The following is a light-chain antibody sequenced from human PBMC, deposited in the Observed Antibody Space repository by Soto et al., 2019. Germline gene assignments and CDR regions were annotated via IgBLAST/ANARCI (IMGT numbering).Light chain of an antibody. CDR3: CSNAGSYTV. J-gene: IGLJ2*01. Sequence: QSALTQPRSVSGSPGQSVTISCTGASSDVGGYNFVSWYQQHPGKAPKLMIYDVIKRPSGVPDRFSGSKSGNTASLTISGLQAEDEADYYCCSNAGSYTVFGGGTKVTVL. V-gene: IGLV2-11*01. CDR1: SSDVGGYNF. CDR2: DVI.